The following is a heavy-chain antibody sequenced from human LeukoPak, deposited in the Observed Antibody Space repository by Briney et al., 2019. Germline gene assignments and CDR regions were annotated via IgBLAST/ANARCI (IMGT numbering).Heavy chain of an antibody. V-gene: IGHV1-2*02. J-gene: IGHJ5*02. CDR3: AREMGSSSWPFDP. Sequence: VASVKVSCKASGYTFTGYYMHWVRQAPGQGLEWMGWINPNSGGTNYGQKFQGRVTMTRDTSISTAYMELSRLRSDDTAVYYCAREMGSSSWPFDPWGQGTLVTVSS. D-gene: IGHD6-6*01. CDR1: GYTFTGYY. CDR2: INPNSGGT.